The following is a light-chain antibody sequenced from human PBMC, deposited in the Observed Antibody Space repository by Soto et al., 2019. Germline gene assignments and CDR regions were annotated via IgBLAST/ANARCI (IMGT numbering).Light chain of an antibody. V-gene: IGKV1-9*01. CDR1: QGISTY. CDR2: GAT. Sequence: IQLTQSPSSLSASVGDRVTITCRASQGISTYLAGYQQKPGKTPRLLIYGATTLQSGVPSRFSGSGSGTDFALTISSLQPEDFATYYCQQLKSYVTFGQGTRLES. J-gene: IGKJ5*01. CDR3: QQLKSYVT.